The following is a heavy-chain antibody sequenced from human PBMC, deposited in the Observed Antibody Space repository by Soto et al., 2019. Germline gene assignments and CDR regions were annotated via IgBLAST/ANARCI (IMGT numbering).Heavy chain of an antibody. J-gene: IGHJ6*03. CDR1: GFTFSSYS. CDR2: ISSESAHI. V-gene: IGHV3-21*04. CDR3: AREDGQGFVYMDV. D-gene: IGHD3-10*01. Sequence: EVQLVESGGGLVKPGESLRLSCAASGFTFSSYSMNWVRQAPGKGLEWVSSISSESAHIIYADSVMGRFTVSRDNAKNSLYLQMNSLRAEDTAVYYCAREDGQGFVYMDVWGKGTTVTVSS.